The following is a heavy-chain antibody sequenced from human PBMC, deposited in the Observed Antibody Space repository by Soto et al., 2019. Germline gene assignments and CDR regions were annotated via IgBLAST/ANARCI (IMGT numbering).Heavy chain of an antibody. V-gene: IGHV1-18*01. CDR3: ARDPCSGGSCYPSCYGMDV. CDR1: GYTFTSYG. D-gene: IGHD2-15*01. Sequence: QVQLVQSGAEVKKPGASVKVSCKASGYTFTSYGISWVRQAPGQGLEWMGWISAYNGNTNYAQKLQGRVTMTTDTSTRTAYMELRSLRSDDTAVYYCARDPCSGGSCYPSCYGMDVWGQGTTVTVSS. J-gene: IGHJ6*02. CDR2: ISAYNGNT.